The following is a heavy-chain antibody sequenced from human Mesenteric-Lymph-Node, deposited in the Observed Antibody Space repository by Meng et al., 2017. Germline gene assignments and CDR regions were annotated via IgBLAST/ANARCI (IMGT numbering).Heavy chain of an antibody. CDR3: SRGPGYLIDF. V-gene: IGHV3-23*01. J-gene: IGHJ4*02. D-gene: IGHD1-1*01. Sequence: GESLKISCAVSAFTFRNYPMSWVRQAPGKGLEWVSLISGSGGSTNYADSVKGRFTISRDNSKNTLHLQMNSLRADDTAVYYCSRGPGYLIDFWGQGTLVTVSS. CDR2: ISGSGGST. CDR1: AFTFRNYP.